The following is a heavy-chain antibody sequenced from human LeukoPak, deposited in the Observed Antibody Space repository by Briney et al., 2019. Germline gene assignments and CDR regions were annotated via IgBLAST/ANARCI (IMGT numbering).Heavy chain of an antibody. D-gene: IGHD3-22*01. CDR1: GFTFSSYW. CDR3: AKAFYYYDSSGYYFSFDY. V-gene: IGHV3-23*01. CDR2: ISGSGGST. J-gene: IGHJ4*02. Sequence: TGGSLRLSCAASGFTFSSYWMIWVRQVPGKGLEWVSAISGSGGSTYYADSVKGRFTVSRDNSKNTLYLQMNSLRAEDTAVYYCAKAFYYYDSSGYYFSFDYWGQGTLVTVSS.